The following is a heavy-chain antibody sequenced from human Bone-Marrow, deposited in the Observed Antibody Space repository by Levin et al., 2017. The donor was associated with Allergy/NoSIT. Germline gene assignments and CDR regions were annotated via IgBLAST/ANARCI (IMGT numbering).Heavy chain of an antibody. CDR3: VRVYYYDGSGYSYGDS. Sequence: ASVKVSCKASGYTFTGYHIHWVRQAPGQGLEWMGWFNPNSGGADYAQNFQGRVTMTRDTSFSTAYMELSSLRSDDTAVYFCVRVYYYDGSGYSYGDSWGQGTLVTVSS. CDR2: FNPNSGGA. D-gene: IGHD3-22*01. V-gene: IGHV1-2*02. J-gene: IGHJ4*02. CDR1: GYTFTGYH.